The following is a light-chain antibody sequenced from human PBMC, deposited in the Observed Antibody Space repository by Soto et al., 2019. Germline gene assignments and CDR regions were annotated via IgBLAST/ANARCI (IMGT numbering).Light chain of an antibody. CDR3: CSYAGSSTSV. Sequence: QSALTQPASVSGSPGQSITISCTGTSSDVGSYNLVSWYQQHPGKAPKLMIYEVSKRPSGVSNRFSGSKSGNTASLTISGLQAEDEADYYCCSYAGSSTSVFGTGDQGHRP. J-gene: IGLJ1*01. CDR2: EVS. V-gene: IGLV2-23*02. CDR1: SSDVGSYNL.